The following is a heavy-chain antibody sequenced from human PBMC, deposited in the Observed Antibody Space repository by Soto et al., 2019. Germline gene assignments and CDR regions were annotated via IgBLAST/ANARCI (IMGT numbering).Heavy chain of an antibody. D-gene: IGHD1-26*01. V-gene: IGHV3-30-3*01. CDR2: ISYDGSNK. J-gene: IGHJ4*02. Sequence: QVQLVESGGGVVQPGRSLRLSCAASGFTFSSYAMRWVRQAPGKGLEWVAVISYDGSNKYYADSVKGRFTISRDNSKNTLYLQMNSLRAEDTAVYYCARGRGGSYYNYWGQGTLVTVSS. CDR3: ARGRGGSYYNY. CDR1: GFTFSSYA.